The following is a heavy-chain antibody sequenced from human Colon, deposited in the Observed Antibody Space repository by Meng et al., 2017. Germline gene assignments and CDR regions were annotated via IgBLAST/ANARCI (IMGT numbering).Heavy chain of an antibody. D-gene: IGHD2-2*01. CDR1: NGSINSADYY. V-gene: IGHV4-30-4*01. CDR3: ARNPVIPDARTFDF. Sequence: QVQLQESGPGLVKPSQHLSPTSTISNGSINSADYYWNWIRQPPGKGPEWLGYIHSSGNTYYTPSLKSRLAMSLDTSKNQFSLRLTSVTAADTAVYYCARNPVIPDARTFDFWGQGALVTVSS. CDR2: IHSSGNT. J-gene: IGHJ4*02.